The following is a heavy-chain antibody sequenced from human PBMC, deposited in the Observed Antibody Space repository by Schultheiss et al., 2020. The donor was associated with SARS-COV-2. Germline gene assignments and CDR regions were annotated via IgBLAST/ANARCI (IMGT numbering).Heavy chain of an antibody. V-gene: IGHV4-61*01. CDR1: GYSISSGYY. CDR2: IYYSGST. J-gene: IGHJ4*02. CDR3: ATDSSGYYSTFDY. D-gene: IGHD3-22*01. Sequence: SETLSLTCAVSGYSISSGYYWSWIRQPPGKGLEWIGYIYYSGSTNYNPSLKSRVTISVDTSKNQFSLKLSSVTAADTAVYYCATDSSGYYSTFDYWGQGTLVTVSS.